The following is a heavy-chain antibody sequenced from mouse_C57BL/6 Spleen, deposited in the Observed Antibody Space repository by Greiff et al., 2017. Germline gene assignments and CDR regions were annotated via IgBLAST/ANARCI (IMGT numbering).Heavy chain of an antibody. J-gene: IGHJ2*01. V-gene: IGHV1-69*01. CDR1: GYTFTSYW. D-gene: IGHD2-1*01. CDR3: ARWGNFPY. CDR2: IDPSDSYT. Sequence: QVQLQQPGAELVMPGASVKLSCKASGYTFTSYWMHWVKQRPGQGLEWIGEIDPSDSYTNYNHKFKGKSTLTVDKSSSTAYMQLSSLTSEDSAVYYCARWGNFPYWGQGTTLTVSS.